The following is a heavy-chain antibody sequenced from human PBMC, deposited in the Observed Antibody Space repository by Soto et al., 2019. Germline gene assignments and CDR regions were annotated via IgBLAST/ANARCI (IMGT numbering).Heavy chain of an antibody. Sequence: QLQLQESGPGLVKPSETLSLTCTVSGGSISSSSYYWGWIRQPPGKGLGWIGSSDYSGSTYYNPYLKSPVSISVDTSNNQFSLKLSSVTAADTAVYYCARHHTDYHSIAPPGTVWFDPWGQGTLVTVSS. CDR2: SDYSGST. V-gene: IGHV4-39*01. J-gene: IGHJ5*02. CDR3: ARHHTDYHSIAPPGTVWFDP. D-gene: IGHD6-6*01. CDR1: GGSISSSSYY.